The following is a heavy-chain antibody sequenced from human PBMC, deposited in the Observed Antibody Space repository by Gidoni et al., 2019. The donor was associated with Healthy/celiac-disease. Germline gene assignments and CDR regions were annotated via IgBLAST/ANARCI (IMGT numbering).Heavy chain of an antibody. J-gene: IGHJ3*02. CDR3: ASWELELDAFDI. V-gene: IGHV3-21*01. Sequence: EVQLVESGGGLVKPGGSLRLSCAASGFTFSSYSMNWVRQAPGKGLEWVSSISSSSSYIYYADSVKGRFTIARDNAKNSLYLQMNSLRAEDTAVYYCASWELELDAFDIWGQGTMVTVSS. CDR1: GFTFSSYS. D-gene: IGHD1-7*01. CDR2: ISSSSSYI.